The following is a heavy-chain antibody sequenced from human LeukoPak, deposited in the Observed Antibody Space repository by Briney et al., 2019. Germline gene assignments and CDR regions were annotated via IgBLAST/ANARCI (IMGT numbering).Heavy chain of an antibody. CDR2: FDPEDGET. D-gene: IGHD6-13*01. CDR1: GYTLTELF. J-gene: IGHJ6*02. V-gene: IGHV1-24*01. CDR3: ATDGQPHAPYSSTVYGMDV. Sequence: ASVKVSCKVSGYTLTELFMYWVRQAPGKGREWMGGFDPEDGETIYAQKFQGRVTMTEDTSTDTAYMELSSLRSEDTAVYYCATDGQPHAPYSSTVYGMDVWGQGTTVTVSS.